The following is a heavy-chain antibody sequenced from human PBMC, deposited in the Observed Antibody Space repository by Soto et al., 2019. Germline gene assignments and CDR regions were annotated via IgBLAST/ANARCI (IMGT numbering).Heavy chain of an antibody. Sequence: SETLSLTCAVSGGSISSSNWWRWVRQPPGKWLEWLGEIYHSGSTNYNPSLKSRVTISVDKSKNQFSLKLSSVTAADTAVYYCARRNIVVVPADFDYWGQGTLVTVS. CDR2: IYHSGST. D-gene: IGHD2-2*01. J-gene: IGHJ4*02. CDR3: ARRNIVVVPADFDY. CDR1: GGSISSSNW. V-gene: IGHV4-4*02.